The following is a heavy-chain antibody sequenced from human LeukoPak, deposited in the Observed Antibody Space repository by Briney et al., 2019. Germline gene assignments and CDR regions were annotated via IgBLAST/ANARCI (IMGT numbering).Heavy chain of an antibody. CDR3: ARVPDY. J-gene: IGHJ4*02. CDR1: GVSFSGYY. V-gene: IGHV4-34*01. Sequence: SSETLSLTCAVYGVSFSGYYWSWIRQPSGKGLEWIGEINHSGSTNYNPSLKSRVTISVDTSKNQFSLKLSSVTAADTAVYYCARVPDYWGQGTLVTVSS. CDR2: INHSGST.